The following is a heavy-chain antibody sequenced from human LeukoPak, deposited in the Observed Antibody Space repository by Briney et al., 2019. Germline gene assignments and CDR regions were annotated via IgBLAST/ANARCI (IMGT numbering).Heavy chain of an antibody. J-gene: IGHJ5*02. D-gene: IGHD2-21*01. CDR1: GYSISSGCY. CDR2: IYHSGST. Sequence: SETLSLTCAVSGYSISSGCYWGWIRQPPGKGLEWIGSIYHSGSTYYNPSLKSRVTISVDTSKNQFSLKLSSVTAADTAVYYCARHVFRNWFDPWGQGTLVTVSS. CDR3: ARHVFRNWFDP. V-gene: IGHV4-38-2*01.